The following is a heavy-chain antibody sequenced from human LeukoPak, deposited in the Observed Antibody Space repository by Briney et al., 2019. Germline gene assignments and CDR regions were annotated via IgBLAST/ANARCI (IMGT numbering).Heavy chain of an antibody. Sequence: GGSLRLSCAASGFTFSSYAMSWVRQAPGKGLERVSAISGSGGSTYYADSVKGRFTISRDNSKNTLYLQMNSLRAEDTAVYYCAKDRPHGAAGPHDAFDIWGQGTMVTVSS. CDR1: GFTFSSYA. D-gene: IGHD6-13*01. J-gene: IGHJ3*02. V-gene: IGHV3-23*01. CDR2: ISGSGGST. CDR3: AKDRPHGAAGPHDAFDI.